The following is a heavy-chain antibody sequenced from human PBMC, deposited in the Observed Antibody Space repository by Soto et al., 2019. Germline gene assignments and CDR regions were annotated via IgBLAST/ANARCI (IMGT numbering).Heavy chain of an antibody. CDR1: GFTFSSYG. D-gene: IGHD6-19*01. CDR2: IWYDGSNK. V-gene: IGHV3-33*01. J-gene: IGHJ4*02. Sequence: QVQLVESGGGVVQPGRSLRLSCAASGFTFSSYGIHWVRQAPGKGLEWVAVIWYDGSNKYYADSVKGRFTISRDNSKNTLYLQVNSLRAEDTAVYYCARDRDSSGWYDLDYWGQGTLVTVSS. CDR3: ARDRDSSGWYDLDY.